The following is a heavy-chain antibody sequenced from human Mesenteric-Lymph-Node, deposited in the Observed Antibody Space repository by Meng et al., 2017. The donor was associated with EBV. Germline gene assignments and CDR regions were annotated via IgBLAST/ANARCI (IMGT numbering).Heavy chain of an antibody. Sequence: QIPFKESGPTLVKPTQTLTLTCTFSGFSLTTSGVGVGWIRQPPGKALEWLALIYWDDDKRYSPSLKRRLTITKDTSKNQVVLTMTNMDPVDTATYYCARRPYSWNIDFWGQGTLVTVSS. CDR3: ARRPYSWNIDF. J-gene: IGHJ4*02. CDR1: GFSLTTSGVG. CDR2: IYWDDDK. V-gene: IGHV2-5*02. D-gene: IGHD1/OR15-1a*01.